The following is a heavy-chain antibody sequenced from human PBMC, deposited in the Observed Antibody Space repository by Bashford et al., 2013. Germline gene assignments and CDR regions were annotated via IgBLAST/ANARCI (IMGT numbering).Heavy chain of an antibody. CDR2: ISKDGENK. J-gene: IGHJ4*02. D-gene: IGHD3-10*01. Sequence: GSLRLSCAASGFTFSSYGMHWVRQAPGEGLEWVAVISKDGENKEYGDSVKGRFTISRDNSKNTLYLQMDSLRAEDTAVYYCAKDFRYYYGSGSYFPCDYWGQGTVVTVSS. CDR1: GFTFSSYG. CDR3: AKDFRYYYGSGSYFPCDY. V-gene: IGHV3-30*18.